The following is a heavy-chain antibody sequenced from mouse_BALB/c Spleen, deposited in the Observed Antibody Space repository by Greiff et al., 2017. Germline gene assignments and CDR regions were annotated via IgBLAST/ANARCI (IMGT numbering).Heavy chain of an antibody. CDR2: ISYDGSN. D-gene: IGHD1-1*01. CDR1: GYSITSDYA. CDR3: ARGDYYGSSQFAY. V-gene: IGHV3-6*02. J-gene: IGHJ3*01. Sequence: VQLKESGPGLVKPSQSLSLTCTVTGYSITSDYAWNWIRQFPGNKLEWMGYISYDGSNNYNPSLKNRISITRDTSKNQFFLKLNSVTTEDTATYYCARGDYYGSSQFAYWGQGTLVTVSA.